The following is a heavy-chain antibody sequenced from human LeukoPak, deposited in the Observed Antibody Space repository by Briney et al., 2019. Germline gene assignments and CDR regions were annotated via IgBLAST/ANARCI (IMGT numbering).Heavy chain of an antibody. CDR1: GGSISSYY. V-gene: IGHV4-59*08. CDR3: ASYSGNNFDY. CDR2: IYYSGST. J-gene: IGHJ4*02. D-gene: IGHD1-26*01. Sequence: SETLSLTCTVSGGSISSYYWSWIRQPPGKGLEWIGYIYYSGSTNYNPSLKSRVTISVDTSKNQFSLKLSSVTAADTAVYYCASYSGNNFDYWGQGTLVTVSS.